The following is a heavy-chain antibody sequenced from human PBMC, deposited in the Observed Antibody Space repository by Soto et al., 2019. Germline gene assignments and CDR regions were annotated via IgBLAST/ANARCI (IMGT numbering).Heavy chain of an antibody. CDR1: GFTFSSYW. D-gene: IGHD2-15*01. CDR2: INSDGSST. J-gene: IGHJ4*02. Sequence: GGSLRLSCAASGFTFSSYWMHWVRQAPGKGLVWVSRINSDGSSTSYADSVKGRFTISRDNAKNTLYLQMNSLRAEDTAVYYCATVAARWDGDFDYWGQGTLVTVSS. V-gene: IGHV3-74*01. CDR3: ATVAARWDGDFDY.